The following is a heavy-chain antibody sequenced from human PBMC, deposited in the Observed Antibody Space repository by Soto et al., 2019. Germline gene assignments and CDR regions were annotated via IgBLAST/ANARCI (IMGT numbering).Heavy chain of an antibody. J-gene: IGHJ4*02. V-gene: IGHV3-30*18. D-gene: IGHD3-22*01. Sequence: QVQLVESGGGVVQPGRSLGLSCAASGFIFSTYGMHWVRQAPGKGLEWVAVISYDGSNKYYADSVKGRFTISRDNSKNTLCLQMNSLRAEETAVYYCAKDMPLFGFLTYYYDSSGYYRLFDYWGQGTLVTVSS. CDR1: GFIFSTYG. CDR2: ISYDGSNK. CDR3: AKDMPLFGFLTYYYDSSGYYRLFDY.